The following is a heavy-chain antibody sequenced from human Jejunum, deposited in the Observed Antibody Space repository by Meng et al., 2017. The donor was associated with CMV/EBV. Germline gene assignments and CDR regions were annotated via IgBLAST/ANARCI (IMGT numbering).Heavy chain of an antibody. CDR1: GFTFSSHA. V-gene: IGHV3-74*01. CDR3: VRDKPHNWFDP. J-gene: IGHJ5*02. Sequence: AASGFTFSSHAMHWVRQAPGKGLEWVSRVNNDGSDTIYADSVKGRFTISRDNAKNTLYLQMNSLRAEDTGVYYCVRDKPHNWFDPWGQGTLVTVSS. CDR2: VNNDGSDT.